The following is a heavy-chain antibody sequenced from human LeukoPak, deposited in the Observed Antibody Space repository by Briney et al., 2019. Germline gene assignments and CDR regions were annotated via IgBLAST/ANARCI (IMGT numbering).Heavy chain of an antibody. V-gene: IGHV4-30-4*08. CDR2: IYYSGST. Sequence: SETLSLTCTVSGGSISSGDYYWSWIRQPPGKGLEWIGYIYYSGSTYYNPSLKSRVTISVDTSKNQFSLKLSSVTAADTAVYYCARDTVGYCTNGVCHNWFDPWGQGTLVTVFS. J-gene: IGHJ5*02. CDR3: ARDTVGYCTNGVCHNWFDP. CDR1: GGSISSGDYY. D-gene: IGHD2-8*01.